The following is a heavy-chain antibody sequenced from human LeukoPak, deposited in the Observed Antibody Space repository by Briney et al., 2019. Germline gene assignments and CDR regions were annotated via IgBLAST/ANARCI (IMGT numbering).Heavy chain of an antibody. CDR1: GGSISSSSYY. V-gene: IGHV4-39*07. CDR3: ARYLAAGYFDL. Sequence: SETLSLTCTVSGGSISSSSYYWGWIRQPPGKGLEWIGSIYYSGSTYYNPSLKSRVTISVDTSKNQFSLKLSSVTAADTAVYYCARYLAAGYFDLWGRGTLVTVSS. CDR2: IYYSGST. D-gene: IGHD6-25*01. J-gene: IGHJ2*01.